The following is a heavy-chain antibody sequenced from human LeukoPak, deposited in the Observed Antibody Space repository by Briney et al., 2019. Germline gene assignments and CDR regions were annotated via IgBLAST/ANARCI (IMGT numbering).Heavy chain of an antibody. J-gene: IGHJ6*04. D-gene: IGHD3-10*02. V-gene: IGHV3-21*01. CDR2: ISSSSSYI. CDR1: GFVFSSYS. Sequence: PGGSLRLSCAASGFVFSSYSMNWVRQAPGKGLEWVSSISSSSSYIYYADSVKGRFTISRDNAKNSLYLQMNSLRAEDTAVYYCAELGITMIGGVWGKGTTVTISS. CDR3: AELGITMIGGV.